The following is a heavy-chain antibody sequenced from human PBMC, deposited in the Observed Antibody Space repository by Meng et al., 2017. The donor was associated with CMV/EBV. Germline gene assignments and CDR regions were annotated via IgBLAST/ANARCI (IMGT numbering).Heavy chain of an antibody. V-gene: IGHV1-2*02. CDR2: INPNSGGT. CDR3: ATYIGNYINWYFDL. CDR1: VSTLPGYY. J-gene: IGHJ2*01. D-gene: IGHD1-7*01. Sequence: QVQLVQSGEEVKKSGAAVKGFFKASVSTLPGYYMHWVRQAPGKGLEWMGWINPNSGGTNYAQTFQGRVTTTRDTSISTAYMELSRLRSDDTAVYYCATYIGNYINWYFDLWGRGTLVTVSS.